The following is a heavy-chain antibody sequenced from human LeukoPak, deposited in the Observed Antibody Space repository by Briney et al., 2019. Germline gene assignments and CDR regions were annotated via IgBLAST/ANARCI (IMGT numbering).Heavy chain of an antibody. J-gene: IGHJ5*02. CDR3: ASDFSGYCSGGSCYGGNWFDP. D-gene: IGHD2-15*01. V-gene: IGHV1-18*04. CDR1: GYTFTGYY. Sequence: ASVKVSCKSSGYTFTGYYMHWVRQAPGQGLEWMGWISAYNGNTNYAQKLQGRVTMTTDTSTSTAYMELRSLRSDDTAVYYCASDFSGYCSGGSCYGGNWFDPWGQGTLVTVSS. CDR2: ISAYNGNT.